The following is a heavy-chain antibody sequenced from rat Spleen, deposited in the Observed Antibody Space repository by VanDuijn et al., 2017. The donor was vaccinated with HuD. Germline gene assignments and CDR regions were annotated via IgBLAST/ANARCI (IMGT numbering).Heavy chain of an antibody. V-gene: IGHV5-20*01. CDR1: GFTFSNFD. CDR3: TTGAILQWFTY. J-gene: IGHJ3*01. D-gene: IGHD2-5*01. Sequence: EVQLVESGGGLVQPGRSMKLSCAASGFTFSNFDMAWVRQAPTKGLEWVASISYDGSSTYYRDSVKGRFTISRNNAISTLYLQMDSLRSEDTATYYCTTGAILQWFTYWGQGTLVTVSS. CDR2: ISYDGSST.